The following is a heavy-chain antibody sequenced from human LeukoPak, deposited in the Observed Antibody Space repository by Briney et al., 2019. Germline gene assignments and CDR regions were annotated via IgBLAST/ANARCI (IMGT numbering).Heavy chain of an antibody. CDR2: ISISGTKT. V-gene: IGHV3-23*01. CDR1: EFDFSTHA. Sequence: PGGSLRLSCAASEFDFSTHAMTWVRQAPGKGLEWVSAISISGTKTYYADSVKGRFTISRDNSKNTLYPQMYSLRAEDTAVYYCANEIQPNDYWGQGTLVTVSS. D-gene: IGHD5-18*01. CDR3: ANEIQPNDY. J-gene: IGHJ4*02.